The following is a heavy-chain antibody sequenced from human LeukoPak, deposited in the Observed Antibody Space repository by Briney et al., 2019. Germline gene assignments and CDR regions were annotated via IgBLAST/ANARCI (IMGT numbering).Heavy chain of an antibody. D-gene: IGHD3-10*01. V-gene: IGHV4-34*01. CDR2: INHVATT. Sequence: SETLSLTCGVSGVSFSDYLWSWIRQPPGKGLEWIGQINHVATTNYNPSLKSRVTMSVDRSKNQFSLRLSSVTAADRAVYYCARGRTGSTNYDYWGQGVLVTVSS. J-gene: IGHJ4*02. CDR1: GVSFSDYL. CDR3: ARGRTGSTNYDY.